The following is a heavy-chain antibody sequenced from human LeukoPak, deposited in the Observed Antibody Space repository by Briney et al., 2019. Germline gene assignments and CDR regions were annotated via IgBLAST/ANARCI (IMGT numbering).Heavy chain of an antibody. Sequence: SVKVSCKASGGTFISYAISWVRQAPGQGLEWMGRIIPIFGTANYAQKFQGRVTITTDESTSTAYMELSSLRAEDTAVYYCARAGDYGRTLDYWGQGTLVTVSS. CDR3: ARAGDYGRTLDY. D-gene: IGHD4/OR15-4a*01. V-gene: IGHV1-69*05. J-gene: IGHJ4*02. CDR1: GGTFISYA. CDR2: IIPIFGTA.